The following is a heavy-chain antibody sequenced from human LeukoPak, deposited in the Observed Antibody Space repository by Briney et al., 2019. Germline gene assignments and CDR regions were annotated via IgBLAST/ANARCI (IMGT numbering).Heavy chain of an antibody. V-gene: IGHV4-30-2*01. CDR3: ARVGYTYGVYYFDY. CDR2: IYPSGNT. D-gene: IGHD2-8*01. Sequence: SETLSLTCAVSGGSISSGDYSWNWIRQPPGKGLEWIGNIYPSGNTYYNPSLKNRVTISVDKSKSQFSLKLTSVTAADTAIYYCARVGYTYGVYYFDYWGQGTLVTVSS. J-gene: IGHJ4*02. CDR1: GGSISSGDYS.